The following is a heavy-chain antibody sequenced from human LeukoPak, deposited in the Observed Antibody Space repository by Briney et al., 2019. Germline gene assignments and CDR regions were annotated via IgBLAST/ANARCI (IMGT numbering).Heavy chain of an antibody. J-gene: IGHJ3*02. V-gene: IGHV4-4*07. CDR2: MYTSGST. Sequence: SSETLSLTCTVSGGSISSYYWSWIRQPAGKGLEWIGRMYTSGSTNYNPSLKSRVTMSVDTSKNQFSLKLNSVTAADTAVYYCARHVAGYCSSTSCYAFDIWGQGTMVTVSS. D-gene: IGHD2-2*03. CDR3: ARHVAGYCSSTSCYAFDI. CDR1: GGSISSYY.